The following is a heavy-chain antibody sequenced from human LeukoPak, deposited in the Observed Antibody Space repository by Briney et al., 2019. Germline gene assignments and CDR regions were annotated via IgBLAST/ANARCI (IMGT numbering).Heavy chain of an antibody. V-gene: IGHV3-30-3*01. Sequence: SGGSLRLSCAASGFTFSSYAMHWVRQAPGKGLEWVAVISYDGSNKYYADSVKGRLTISRDNSKNTLYLQMNSLRAEDTAVYYCARESVAPSKYYYDSSGYYLDYWGQGTLVTVSS. CDR3: ARESVAPSKYYYDSSGYYLDY. CDR1: GFTFSSYA. J-gene: IGHJ4*02. CDR2: ISYDGSNK. D-gene: IGHD3-22*01.